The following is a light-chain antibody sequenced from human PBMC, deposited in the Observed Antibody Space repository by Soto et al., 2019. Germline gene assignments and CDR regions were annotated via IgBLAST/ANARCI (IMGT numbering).Light chain of an antibody. V-gene: IGLV2-14*03. CDR2: EVS. CDR1: SSDVGAYDF. Sequence: QSALTQPASVSGSPGQSITISCTGTSSDVGAYDFVSWYQQHPDKAPKLMIYEVSNRPSGVSNRFSGSKSVNPATLTISGLEAEDEADYCCSSYTSSSTRVFGTGTKVTVL. CDR3: SSYTSSSTRV. J-gene: IGLJ1*01.